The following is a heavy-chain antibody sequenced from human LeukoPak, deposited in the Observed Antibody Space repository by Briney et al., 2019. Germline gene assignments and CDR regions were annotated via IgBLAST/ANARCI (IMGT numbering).Heavy chain of an antibody. CDR2: INPSGGST. CDR1: GYTFTSYY. D-gene: IGHD6-19*01. Sequence: ASVKVSCKASGYTFTSYYMHWVRQAPGQGLEWMGIINPSGGSTSYAQKFQGRVTMTRDTSTSTVCMELSSLRSEDTAVYYWARASRGYSSGWNWFDPWGQGTLVTVSS. V-gene: IGHV1-46*01. J-gene: IGHJ5*02. CDR3: ARASRGYSSGWNWFDP.